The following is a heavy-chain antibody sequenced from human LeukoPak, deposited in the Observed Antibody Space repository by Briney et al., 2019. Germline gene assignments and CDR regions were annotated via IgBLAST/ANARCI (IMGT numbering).Heavy chain of an antibody. CDR2: IIPIFGTA. V-gene: IGHV1-69*13. D-gene: IGHD2-15*01. Sequence: SVKVSCKASGYTFTSYDISWVRQAPGQGLEWMGGIIPIFGTANYAQKFQGRVTITADESTSTAYMELSSLRSEDTAVYYCARGLDVLLNNWFDPWGQGTLVTVSS. J-gene: IGHJ5*02. CDR3: ARGLDVLLNNWFDP. CDR1: GYTFTSYD.